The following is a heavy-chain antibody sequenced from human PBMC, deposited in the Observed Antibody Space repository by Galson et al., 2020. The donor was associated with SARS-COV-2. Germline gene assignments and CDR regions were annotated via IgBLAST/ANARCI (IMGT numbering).Heavy chain of an antibody. Sequence: GESLKISCAASGFTFSSYGMHWVRKAPGKGLEWVAVISYDGSNKYYADSVKGRFTISRDNSKNTLYLQMNSLRAEDTAVYYCAKEGSEDYYDSSGYCLVYWGQGTLVTVSS. CDR3: AKEGSEDYYDSSGYCLVY. D-gene: IGHD3-22*01. CDR1: GFTFSSYG. V-gene: IGHV3-30*18. J-gene: IGHJ4*02. CDR2: ISYDGSNK.